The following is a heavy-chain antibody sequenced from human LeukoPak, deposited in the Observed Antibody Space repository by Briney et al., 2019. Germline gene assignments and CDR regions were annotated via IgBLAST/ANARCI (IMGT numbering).Heavy chain of an antibody. Sequence: GGSLRLSCAASGFTFDDYAMHWVRQAPGKGLEWVSGISWNSGSIGYADSVKGRFTISRDNAKNSLYLQMNSLRAEDTALYYCAKTSHPQYYDYGMDVWGQGTTVTVSS. V-gene: IGHV3-9*01. CDR3: AKTSHPQYYDYGMDV. CDR2: ISWNSGSI. J-gene: IGHJ6*02. CDR1: GFTFDDYA.